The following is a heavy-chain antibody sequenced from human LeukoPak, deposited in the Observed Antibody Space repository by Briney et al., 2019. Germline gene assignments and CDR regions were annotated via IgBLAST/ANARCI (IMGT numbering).Heavy chain of an antibody. V-gene: IGHV4-59*01. CDR3: ARVRGEFEVDYYMDV. CDR2: IYYSGST. Sequence: PSETLSLTCTVSGGSISSYYWSWIRQPPGKGLEWIGYIYYSGSTNHNPSLKSRVTISVDTSKNQFSLKLSSVTAADTAVYYCARVRGEFEVDYYMDVWGKGTTVTVSS. CDR1: GGSISSYY. J-gene: IGHJ6*03. D-gene: IGHD3-10*01.